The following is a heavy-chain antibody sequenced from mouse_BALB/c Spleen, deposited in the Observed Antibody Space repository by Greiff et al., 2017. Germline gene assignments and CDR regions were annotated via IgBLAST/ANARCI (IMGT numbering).Heavy chain of an antibody. J-gene: IGHJ4*01. CDR1: GYTFTSYW. CDR2: INPSTGYT. CDR3: ASPTARATSMDY. D-gene: IGHD3-2*01. V-gene: IGHV1-7*01. Sequence: ESGAELAKPGASVKMSCKASGYTFTSYWMHWVKQRPGQGLEWIGYINPSTGYTEYNQKFKDKATLTADKSSSTAYMQLSSLTSEDSAVYYCASPTARATSMDYWGQGTSVTVSS.